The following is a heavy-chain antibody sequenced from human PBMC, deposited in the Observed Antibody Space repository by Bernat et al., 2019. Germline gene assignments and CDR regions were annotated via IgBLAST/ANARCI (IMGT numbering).Heavy chain of an antibody. CDR1: GFTFSSYW. Sequence: EVQLVESGGGLVQPGGSLRLSRAASGFTFSSYWMTWVRQAPGKGLEWVANIKQDGSEKKYVDSVKGRFTISRDNAKNSLYLQMNSLRAEDTAVYYCARDPCGGGSCYWGAFDIWGQGTVVTVSS. CDR2: IKQDGSEK. CDR3: ARDPCGGGSCYWGAFDI. D-gene: IGHD2-15*01. V-gene: IGHV3-7*03. J-gene: IGHJ3*02.